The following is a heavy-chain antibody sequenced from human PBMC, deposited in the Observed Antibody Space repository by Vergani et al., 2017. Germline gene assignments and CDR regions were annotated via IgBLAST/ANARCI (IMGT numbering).Heavy chain of an antibody. D-gene: IGHD6-6*01. CDR2: ISWNSNSI. CDR1: GFTSAGYA. Sequence: EVQLEESGGGLVLPGRSLRLSCVASGFTSAGYAMHWVRQAPGKGLEWVSGISWNSNSIGYADSVKGRFTISRANAKNSLYLQMKSLRAEDTALYYCAKDLGTSSGGGWFDPWGQGTMVTVSS. CDR3: AKDLGTSSGGGWFDP. J-gene: IGHJ5*02. V-gene: IGHV3-9*02.